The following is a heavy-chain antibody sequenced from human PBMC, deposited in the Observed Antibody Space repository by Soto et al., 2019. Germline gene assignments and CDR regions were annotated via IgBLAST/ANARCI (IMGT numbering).Heavy chain of an antibody. CDR2: IDPSDSYT. CDR3: ARRATATRYGMDV. V-gene: IGHV5-10-1*01. CDR1: GYSFTSYW. D-gene: IGHD1-26*01. J-gene: IGHJ6*02. Sequence: GESLKISCKGSGYSFTSYWISWVRQMPGKGLEWMGRIDPSDSYTNYSPSFQGHVAISVDKPISTAYLQWSSLKASDTAMYYCARRATATRYGMDVWGQGTSVTVSS.